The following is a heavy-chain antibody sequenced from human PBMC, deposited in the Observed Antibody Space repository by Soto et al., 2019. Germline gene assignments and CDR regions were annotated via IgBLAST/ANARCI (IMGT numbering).Heavy chain of an antibody. Sequence: SVKVSCKASGGTFSSYAISWVRQAPGQGLEWMGGIIPIFGTANYAQKFQGRVTITADESTSTAYMELSSLRSEDTAVYYCVRDLSGYSGYGWFDPWGQGTLVTVSS. CDR1: GGTFSSYA. CDR2: IIPIFGTA. V-gene: IGHV1-69*13. D-gene: IGHD5-12*01. J-gene: IGHJ5*02. CDR3: VRDLSGYSGYGWFDP.